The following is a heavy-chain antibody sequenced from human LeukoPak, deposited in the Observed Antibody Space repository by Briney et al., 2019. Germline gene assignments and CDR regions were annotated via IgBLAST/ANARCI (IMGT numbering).Heavy chain of an antibody. CDR3: ARRRGSSSWYYFDY. V-gene: IGHV4-34*01. CDR1: GGSFSGYY. D-gene: IGHD6-13*01. Sequence: SETLSLTCAVYGGSFSGYYWSWIRQPPGKRLEWIGEINHSGSTNYNPSLKSRVTISVDTSKNQFSLKLSSVTAADTAVYYCARRRGSSSWYYFDYWGQGTLVTVSS. J-gene: IGHJ4*02. CDR2: INHSGST.